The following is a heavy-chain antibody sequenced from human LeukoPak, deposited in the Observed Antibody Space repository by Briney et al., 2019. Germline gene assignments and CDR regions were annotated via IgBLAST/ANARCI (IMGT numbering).Heavy chain of an antibody. CDR3: ARGYSRVDY. V-gene: IGHV3-48*02. D-gene: IGHD6-13*01. J-gene: IGHJ4*02. Sequence: PGGSLRLSFAASEFTFSSYSMNWVRQAPGKGLEWISYISSSSGTIYYADSVKGRFTISRDNAKNSLYLQMNSLRDEDTAVYYCARGYSRVDYWGQGTLVTVSS. CDR1: EFTFSSYS. CDR2: ISSSSGTI.